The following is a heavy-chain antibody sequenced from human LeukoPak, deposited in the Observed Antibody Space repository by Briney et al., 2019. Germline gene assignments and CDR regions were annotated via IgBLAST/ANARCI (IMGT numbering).Heavy chain of an antibody. CDR2: INSDGSST. Sequence: GGSLRLSCAASGFTFSSYWMHWVRQAPGKGLVWVSRINSDGSSTSYADSVKGRFTISRDNAKNTLYLQMNSLRAEDTAVYYCARGLLWFGEEGDYYYYGMDVWGQGTTVTVSS. J-gene: IGHJ6*02. CDR1: GFTFSSYW. CDR3: ARGLLWFGEEGDYYYYGMDV. V-gene: IGHV3-74*01. D-gene: IGHD3-10*01.